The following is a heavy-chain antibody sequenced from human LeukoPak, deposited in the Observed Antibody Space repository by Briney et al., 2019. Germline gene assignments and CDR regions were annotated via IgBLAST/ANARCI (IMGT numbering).Heavy chain of an antibody. Sequence: GASVKVSCKASGYTFTSYYMHWVRQAPGQGLEWMGWISAYNGNTNYAQKLQGRVTMTTDTSTSTAYMELRSLRSDDTAVYYCARDQVAYGDQIYFDYWGQGTLVTVSS. CDR3: ARDQVAYGDQIYFDY. CDR2: ISAYNGNT. V-gene: IGHV1-18*04. J-gene: IGHJ4*02. D-gene: IGHD4-17*01. CDR1: GYTFTSYY.